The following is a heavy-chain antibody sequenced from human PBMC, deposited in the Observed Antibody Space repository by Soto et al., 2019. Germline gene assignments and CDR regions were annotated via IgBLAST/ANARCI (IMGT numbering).Heavy chain of an antibody. Sequence: SETLSLTCTVSGGSISSGDYYWSWIRQPPGKGLEWIGYIYYSGSTYYNPSLKSRVTISVDTSKNQFSLKLSSVTAADTAVYYCARAELRFLEWSYSGPTWFDPWGQGTLVTVS. J-gene: IGHJ5*02. V-gene: IGHV4-30-4*01. CDR3: ARAELRFLEWSYSGPTWFDP. D-gene: IGHD3-3*01. CDR1: GGSISSGDYY. CDR2: IYYSGST.